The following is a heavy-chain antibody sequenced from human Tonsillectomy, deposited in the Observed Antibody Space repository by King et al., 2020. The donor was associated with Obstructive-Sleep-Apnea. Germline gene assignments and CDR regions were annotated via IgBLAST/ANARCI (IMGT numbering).Heavy chain of an antibody. J-gene: IGHJ6*02. V-gene: IGHV3-53*04. CDR2: SYSGGGP. Sequence: VQLVESGGGLVQPGGSLRLSCAASGFTVSSNYMTWVRQAPGKGLEWVSVSYSGGGPYYADSVKGRFTISRHNSKNTLYLQMNSLRAEDTAVYYCARDQRYPGMDVWGQGTTVTVSS. CDR3: ARDQRYPGMDV. CDR1: GFTVSSNY. D-gene: IGHD1-1*01.